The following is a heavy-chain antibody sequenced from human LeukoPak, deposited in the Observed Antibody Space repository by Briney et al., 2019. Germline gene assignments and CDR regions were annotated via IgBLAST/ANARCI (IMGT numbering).Heavy chain of an antibody. J-gene: IGHJ4*02. CDR2: MNPNNGNA. Sequence: ASVKVSCKASGYAFANYDISWVRQATGQGFEWIGKMNPNNGNAAYDQKFQGRVSVTRDTSISTVYMEVNSLRSEDTGMYYCARGRCLGSPNCYYFDSWGQGTLVTVSS. D-gene: IGHD2-2*01. CDR3: ARGRCLGSPNCYYFDS. CDR1: GYAFANYD. V-gene: IGHV1-8*01.